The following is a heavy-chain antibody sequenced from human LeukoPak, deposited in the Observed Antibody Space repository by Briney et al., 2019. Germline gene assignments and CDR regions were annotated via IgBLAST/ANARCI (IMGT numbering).Heavy chain of an antibody. CDR3: AKESPSNHYDSSGLDY. CDR2: IPYDGSNK. Sequence: GRSLRLSCAASGFTFSSYGMHWVRQAPGKGLEWVAVIPYDGSNKYYADSVKGRFTISRDNSKNTLYLQMNSLRAEDTAVYYCAKESPSNHYDSSGLDYWGQGTLVTVSS. CDR1: GFTFSSYG. J-gene: IGHJ4*02. V-gene: IGHV3-30*18. D-gene: IGHD3-22*01.